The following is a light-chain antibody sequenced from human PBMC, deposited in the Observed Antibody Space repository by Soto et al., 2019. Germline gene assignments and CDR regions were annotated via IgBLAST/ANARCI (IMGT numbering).Light chain of an antibody. CDR2: DVN. CDR3: TSWTTSTTMI. CDR1: SSDIGAYNF. V-gene: IGLV2-14*03. J-gene: IGLJ2*01. Sequence: QSALTQPASVSGSPGQSITISCTGTSSDIGAYNFVSWYQQHPGKAPKLMLYDVNIRPSGVSNRFSGFKSGNTASLTISGVQAEDEADYYCTSWTTSTTMIFGGGTKLTVL.